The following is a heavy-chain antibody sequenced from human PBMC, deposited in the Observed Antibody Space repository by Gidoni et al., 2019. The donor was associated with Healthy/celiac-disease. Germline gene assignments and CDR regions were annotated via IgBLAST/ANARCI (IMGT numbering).Heavy chain of an antibody. V-gene: IGHV3-9*01. J-gene: IGHJ5*02. D-gene: IGHD3-10*01. CDR2: WNSGSI. Sequence: WNSGSIGYADSVKGRFTISRDNAKNSLYLQMNSLRAEDTALYYCAKDGSGSVQGGSLNWFDPWGQGTLVTVSS. CDR3: AKDGSGSVQGGSLNWFDP.